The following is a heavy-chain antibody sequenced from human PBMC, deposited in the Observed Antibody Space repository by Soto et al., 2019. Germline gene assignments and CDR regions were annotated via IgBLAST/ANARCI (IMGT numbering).Heavy chain of an antibody. Sequence: SETLSLTCTVSGESVSNYYWSWIRQPPGRGLEWIGYIHYSGSTNYNPSLKSRATISIDTSENQFSLKLSSVTAADAAVYFCANRPGGRDAYYDIWGQGTMVTVPS. D-gene: IGHD3-16*01. J-gene: IGHJ3*02. CDR2: IHYSGST. CDR3: ANRPGGRDAYYDI. V-gene: IGHV4-59*08. CDR1: GESVSNYY.